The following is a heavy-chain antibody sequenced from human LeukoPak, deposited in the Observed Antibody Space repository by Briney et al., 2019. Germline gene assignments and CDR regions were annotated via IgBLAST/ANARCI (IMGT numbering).Heavy chain of an antibody. CDR2: IRNKANTYAT. J-gene: IGHJ3*01. Sequence: PGGTLKLSCAASGFTFSDSAMHWVRQASGKGLEWLGRIRNKANTYATAYAASVKCRFTISRDNAKNSLYLQMNSLRDEDTAVYYCARKGFDAFDLWGQGTVVSVSS. V-gene: IGHV3-73*01. CDR3: ARKGFDAFDL. CDR1: GFTFSDSA.